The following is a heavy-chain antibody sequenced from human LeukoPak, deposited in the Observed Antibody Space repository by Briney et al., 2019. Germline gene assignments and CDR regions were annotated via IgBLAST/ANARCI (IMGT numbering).Heavy chain of an antibody. CDR1: GFTFSTYS. V-gene: IGHV3-23*01. D-gene: IGHD2-2*01. J-gene: IGHJ4*02. CDR3: ATYCSSTSCLPSKAPYFDY. CDR2: ISGSGGST. Sequence: SGGSLRLSCAASGFTFSTYSMNWVRQAPGKGLEWVSAISGSGGSTYYADSVKGRFTISRDNSKNTLYLQMNSLRAEDTAVYYCATYCSSTSCLPSKAPYFDYWGQGTLVTVSS.